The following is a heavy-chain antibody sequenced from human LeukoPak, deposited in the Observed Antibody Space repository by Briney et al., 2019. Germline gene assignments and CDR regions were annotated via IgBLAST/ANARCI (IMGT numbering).Heavy chain of an antibody. D-gene: IGHD2-21*01. Sequence: GDSVKVSCMASGYTFTTYPVSWVRQAPGQGLEWMGWISAYSGNTKYAQTLQGRVIMTADTSTDTTYMELRNLTSDDTAIYYCVRDRCSATGCYSPLDFWGQGTLVAVSS. CDR2: ISAYSGNT. V-gene: IGHV1-18*04. CDR3: VRDRCSATGCYSPLDF. J-gene: IGHJ4*02. CDR1: GYTFTTYP.